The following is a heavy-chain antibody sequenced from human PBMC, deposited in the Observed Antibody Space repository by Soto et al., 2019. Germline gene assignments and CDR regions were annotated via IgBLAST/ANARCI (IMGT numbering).Heavy chain of an antibody. V-gene: IGHV3-21*01. CDR2: ISSSSSYI. CDR1: GFTFSSYS. J-gene: IGHJ4*02. D-gene: IGHD3-3*01. CDR3: ARDEGSASSYDFWSGYSYYFDY. Sequence: GGSLRLSCAASGFTFSSYSMNWVRQAPGKGLEWVSSISSSSSYIYYADSVKGRFTISRDNAKNSLYLQMNSLRAEDTAVYYCARDEGSASSYDFWSGYSYYFDYWGQGTLVTVS.